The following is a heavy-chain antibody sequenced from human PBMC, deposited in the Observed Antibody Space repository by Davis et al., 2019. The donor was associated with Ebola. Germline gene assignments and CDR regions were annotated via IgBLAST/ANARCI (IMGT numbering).Heavy chain of an antibody. V-gene: IGHV3-48*01. J-gene: IGHJ6*03. CDR1: GFTFSSYS. D-gene: IGHD2-2*01. CDR2: ISSSGSTI. CDR3: ARAFKPPAAPRDYYYYYIDV. Sequence: PGGSLRLSCAASGFTFSSYSMNWVRQAPGKGLEWVSYISSSGSTIYYADSVKGRFTISRDNSKNTLYLQMNSLRPEDTAVYYCARAFKPPAAPRDYYYYYIDVWGKGTTVTVSS.